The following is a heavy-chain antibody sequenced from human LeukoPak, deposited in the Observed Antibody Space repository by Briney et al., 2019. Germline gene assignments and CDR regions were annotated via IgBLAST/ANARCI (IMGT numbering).Heavy chain of an antibody. Sequence: SQTLSLTCTVSGASISSGGYYWSWIRQPPGKGPEWIGYIYHDGSTYYNPSLRSRVTIPLDRSKNQFSLKMSSVTAADTAVYYCAREKRGYSSSWLGGMDVWGQGTTVTVSS. CDR2: IYHDGST. CDR3: AREKRGYSSSWLGGMDV. CDR1: GASISSGGYY. D-gene: IGHD6-13*01. J-gene: IGHJ6*02. V-gene: IGHV4-30-2*01.